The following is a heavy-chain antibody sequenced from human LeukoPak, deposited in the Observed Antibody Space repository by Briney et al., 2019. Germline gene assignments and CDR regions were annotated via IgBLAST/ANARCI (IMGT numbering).Heavy chain of an antibody. D-gene: IGHD3-3*01. CDR3: ASYYDFWSAYSI. Sequence: GGSLRLSCAASGFTFSTFAMSWVRQAPAKGLEWVSSISGSDDSTCYADSVKGRFTISRDNSKNTLYLQMNSLRGEDTAVYYCASYYDFWSAYSIWGQGTLVTVSS. J-gene: IGHJ4*02. CDR2: ISGSDDST. CDR1: GFTFSTFA. V-gene: IGHV3-23*01.